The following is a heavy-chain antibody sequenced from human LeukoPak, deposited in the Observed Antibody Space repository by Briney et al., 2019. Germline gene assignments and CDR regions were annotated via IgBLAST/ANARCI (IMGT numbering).Heavy chain of an antibody. V-gene: IGHV3-21*01. CDR2: IRSSSSYI. Sequence: GGSLRLSCEASGFTFSNYSMNWVRQVPGKGLEWVSYIRSSSSYIYYADSVKGRFTISRDNAKNSLYLQMNSLRAEDTAVYYCARADHSGWTLDYWGRGTLVTVSS. D-gene: IGHD6-19*01. CDR1: GFTFSNYS. CDR3: ARADHSGWTLDY. J-gene: IGHJ4*02.